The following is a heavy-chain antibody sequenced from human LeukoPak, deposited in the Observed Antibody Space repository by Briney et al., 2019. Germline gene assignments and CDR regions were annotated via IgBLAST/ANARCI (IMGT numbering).Heavy chain of an antibody. J-gene: IGHJ4*02. CDR1: GYTFTGYY. D-gene: IGHD3-22*01. CDR2: INPNSGGT. CDR3: VRDRYYYDSSGYPGY. Sequence: ATVKVSCKASGYTFTGYYMHWVRQAPGQGLEWMGWINPNSGGTNYAQKFQGRVTMTRDTSISTAYMELSRLRSDDTAVYYCVRDRYYYDSSGYPGYWGQGTLVTVSS. V-gene: IGHV1-2*02.